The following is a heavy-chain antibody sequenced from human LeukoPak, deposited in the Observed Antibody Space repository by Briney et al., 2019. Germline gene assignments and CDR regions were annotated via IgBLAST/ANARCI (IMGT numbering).Heavy chain of an antibody. J-gene: IGHJ5*02. V-gene: IGHV4-30-2*01. D-gene: IGHD2-2*01. CDR2: IYHSGST. CDR3: ARGSEYQLQWPSWFDP. Sequence: PSETLSLTCAVSGGSISSGGYSWSWIRQPPGKGLEWIGYIYHSGSTYYNPSLKSRVTISVDRSKNQFSLKLSSVTAADTAVYYCARGSEYQLQWPSWFDPWGQGTLVTVSS. CDR1: GGSISSGGYS.